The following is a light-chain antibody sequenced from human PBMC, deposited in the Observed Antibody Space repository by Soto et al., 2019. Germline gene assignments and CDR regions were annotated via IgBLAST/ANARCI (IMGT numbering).Light chain of an antibody. CDR3: QQYNSYSPWT. CDR2: SAS. CDR1: QGVSSK. V-gene: IGKV1-5*01. Sequence: DIQMTQSPSALSASVGDSVTISCRASQGVSSKVNWYQQKPGRAPKLLIHSASTLLSGVSTRFSGRRSGTDFTLTISGLQPDDFATYYCQQYNSYSPWTFGPGTKVEI. J-gene: IGKJ1*01.